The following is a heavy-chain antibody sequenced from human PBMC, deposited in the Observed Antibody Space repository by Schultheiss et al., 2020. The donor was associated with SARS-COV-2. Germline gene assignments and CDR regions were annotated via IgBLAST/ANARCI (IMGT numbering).Heavy chain of an antibody. CDR2: INMVDGSIT. Sequence: GESLKISCAASGFTFSSYGMHWVRQAPGKGLVWVSRINMVDGSITNYADSVKGRFTISRDNSKNTLYLQMNSLRAEDTAVYYCTTSDIVATIDYYYYYMDVWGKGTTVTVSS. V-gene: IGHV3-74*01. J-gene: IGHJ6*03. D-gene: IGHD5-12*01. CDR3: TTSDIVATIDYYYYYMDV. CDR1: GFTFSSYG.